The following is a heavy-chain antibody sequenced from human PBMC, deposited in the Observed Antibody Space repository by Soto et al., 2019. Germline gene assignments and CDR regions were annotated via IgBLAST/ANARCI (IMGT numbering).Heavy chain of an antibody. J-gene: IGHJ4*02. CDR2: INHSGST. D-gene: IGHD2-8*02. CDR1: GGSFGAYY. V-gene: IGHV4-34*01. CDR3: ARDKITGLFDY. Sequence: QVQLQQWGAGLLKPSETLSLTCAVYGGSFGAYYWTWIRQPPGTGLEWIGEINHSGSTNYNPSLKSRVTISVDTSKNQFSLKLTSVTAADTAVYYCARDKITGLFDYWGQGTLVTVSS.